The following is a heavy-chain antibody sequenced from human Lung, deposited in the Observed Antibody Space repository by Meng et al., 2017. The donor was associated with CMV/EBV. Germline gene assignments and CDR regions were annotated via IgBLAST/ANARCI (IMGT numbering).Heavy chain of an antibody. Sequence: GESXKISCAASGFTFSDYYMSWIRQAPGKGLEWVSYISSSGSTIYYADSVKGRFTISRDNAKNSLYLQMNSLRAEDTAVYYCARDPHDFWSGYHFDYWGQGTLVTVSS. CDR2: ISSSGSTI. D-gene: IGHD3-3*01. J-gene: IGHJ4*02. CDR3: ARDPHDFWSGYHFDY. V-gene: IGHV3-11*04. CDR1: GFTFSDYY.